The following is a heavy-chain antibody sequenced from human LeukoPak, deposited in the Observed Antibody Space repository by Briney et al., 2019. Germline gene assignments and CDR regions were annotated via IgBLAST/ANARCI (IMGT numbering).Heavy chain of an antibody. D-gene: IGHD6-13*01. CDR3: ARDGGIAAALGWFDP. Sequence: PGGSLRLSCAASGFTFSSYWMSWVRQAPGKGLEWVANIKQDGSEQYYVDSVKGRFTISRDNAKNSLYLQMNSLRAEDTAVYYCARDGGIAAALGWFDPWGQGTLVTVSS. J-gene: IGHJ5*02. CDR2: IKQDGSEQ. CDR1: GFTFSSYW. V-gene: IGHV3-7*01.